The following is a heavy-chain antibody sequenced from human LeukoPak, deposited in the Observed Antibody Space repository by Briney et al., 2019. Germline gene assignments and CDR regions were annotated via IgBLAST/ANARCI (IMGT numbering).Heavy chain of an antibody. CDR1: ALTFSYYE. D-gene: IGHD5-24*01. Sequence: GGSLRLSCAASALTFSYYEMNWVRQAPGKGLEGVSYISSSGSTIYYADSVKGRFTISRDNAKNSLYLQMNSLRADATAVYYCARVRDGSYFDYGGQGTLVTISA. V-gene: IGHV3-48*03. CDR3: ARVRDGSYFDY. CDR2: ISSSGSTI. J-gene: IGHJ4*02.